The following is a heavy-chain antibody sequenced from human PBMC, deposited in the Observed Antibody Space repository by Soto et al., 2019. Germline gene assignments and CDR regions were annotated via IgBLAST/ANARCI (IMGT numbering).Heavy chain of an antibody. Sequence: PGGSLRLSCAAAGFTFSSYCMHWVRQATGKGLEWVSAIGTAGDTYYPGSVKGRFTISRENAKNSLYLQMNSLRAGDTAVYYCARGSYYYDSSGPYPFDYWGQGTLVTVSS. D-gene: IGHD3-22*01. V-gene: IGHV3-13*04. CDR3: ARGSYYYDSSGPYPFDY. J-gene: IGHJ4*02. CDR2: IGTAGDT. CDR1: GFTFSSYC.